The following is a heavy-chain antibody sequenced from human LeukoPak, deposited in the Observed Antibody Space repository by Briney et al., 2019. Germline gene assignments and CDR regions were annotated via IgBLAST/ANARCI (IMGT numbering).Heavy chain of an antibody. CDR3: VLGRWLQHPNFDY. J-gene: IGHJ4*02. Sequence: ASVKVSCKVSGYTLTELSMHWVRQAPGKGLEWMGGFDPEDGETIYAQKFQGRVTMTEDTSTDTAYMELSSPRSEDTAVYYCVLGRWLQHPNFDYWGQGTLVTVSS. V-gene: IGHV1-24*01. D-gene: IGHD5-24*01. CDR2: FDPEDGET. CDR1: GYTLTELS.